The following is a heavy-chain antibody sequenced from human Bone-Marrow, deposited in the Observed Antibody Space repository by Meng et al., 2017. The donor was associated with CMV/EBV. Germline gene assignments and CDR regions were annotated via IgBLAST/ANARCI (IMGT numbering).Heavy chain of an antibody. J-gene: IGHJ4*02. CDR2: IIPIFDTA. CDR3: AREGPACSSTSCYFDY. D-gene: IGHD2-2*01. V-gene: IGHV1-69*05. Sequence: GGTFGSYAISWMRQAPGQGLEWMGEIIPIFDTANYAQKFQGRVTITTDESTSTAYMELSSLRSEDTAVYYCAREGPACSSTSCYFDYWGQGTLVTSPQ. CDR1: GGTFGSYA.